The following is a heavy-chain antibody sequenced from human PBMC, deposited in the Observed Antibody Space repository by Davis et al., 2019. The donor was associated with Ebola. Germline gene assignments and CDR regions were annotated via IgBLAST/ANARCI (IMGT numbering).Heavy chain of an antibody. CDR3: ARAPTPSYYDFWSGYLTFDP. Sequence: PSETLSLTCTVSGGSISSYYWSWIRQPPGKGLEWIGYIYYSGSTNYNPSLKTRVTISVDTSKNQFSLKLSSVTAADTAVYYCARAPTPSYYDFWSGYLTFDPWGQGTLVTVSS. CDR1: GGSISSYY. D-gene: IGHD3-3*01. V-gene: IGHV4-59*01. CDR2: IYYSGST. J-gene: IGHJ5*02.